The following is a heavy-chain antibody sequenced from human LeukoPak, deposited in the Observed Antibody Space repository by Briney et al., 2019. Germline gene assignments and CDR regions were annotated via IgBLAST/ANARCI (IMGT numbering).Heavy chain of an antibody. V-gene: IGHV3-30-3*01. CDR2: ISYDGSNK. CDR3: AKEKGGYAQFDY. J-gene: IGHJ4*02. CDR1: GFTFSSYA. Sequence: PGGSLRLSCAASGFTFSSYAMHWVRQAPGKGLEGVAVISYDGSNKYYADSVKGRFTISRDNSKNTLYLQMNSLRAEDTAAYYCAKEKGGYAQFDYWGQGTLVTVSS. D-gene: IGHD5-12*01.